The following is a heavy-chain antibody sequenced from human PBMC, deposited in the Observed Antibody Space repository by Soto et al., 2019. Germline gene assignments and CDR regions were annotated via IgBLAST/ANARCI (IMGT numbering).Heavy chain of an antibody. J-gene: IGHJ6*02. CDR2: INPNSGGT. V-gene: IGHV1-2*02. Sequence: VKVSCKASGYTLTGYYMQWVRRSPGQGLEWMGWINPNSGGTNYAQKFQGRVTMTRDTSISTAYMELSRLRSDDTAVYYCARADPGDYSQLYYGMDVCGQGTTVTVSS. D-gene: IGHD4-17*01. CDR3: ARADPGDYSQLYYGMDV. CDR1: GYTLTGYY.